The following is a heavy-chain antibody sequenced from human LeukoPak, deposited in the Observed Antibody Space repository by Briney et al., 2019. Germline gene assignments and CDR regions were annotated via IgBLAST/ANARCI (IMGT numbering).Heavy chain of an antibody. CDR1: GGSISSYY. D-gene: IGHD1-1*01. Sequence: SETLSLTCTVSGGSISSYYWSWIRQPPGKGLEWIGYIYSSGSTNYNPSLKSRVTLSVDTSKNQFSLELSSVTAADTAVYYCARDRGTATLPDYWGQGTLVTVSS. V-gene: IGHV4-59*12. CDR2: IYSSGST. CDR3: ARDRGTATLPDY. J-gene: IGHJ4*02.